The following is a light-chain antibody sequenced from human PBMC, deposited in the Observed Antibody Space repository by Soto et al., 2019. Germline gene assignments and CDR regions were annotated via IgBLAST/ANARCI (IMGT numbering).Light chain of an antibody. CDR2: EVS. Sequence: QSALTQPLSASGSPGQSVTISCTGTSSDVGGYNYVSWYQQHPGKAPKLMIYEVSKRPSGVPDRFSGSKSGNTASLTVSGLQAEDEADYYCSSYAGNNFYVFGTGTQLTVL. V-gene: IGLV2-8*01. J-gene: IGLJ1*01. CDR1: SSDVGGYNY. CDR3: SSYAGNNFYV.